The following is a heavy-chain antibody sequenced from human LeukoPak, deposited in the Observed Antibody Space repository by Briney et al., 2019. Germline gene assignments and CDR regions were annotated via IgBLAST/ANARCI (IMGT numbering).Heavy chain of an antibody. CDR3: ARVQGGSYLSDY. CDR2: INSDGSTT. D-gene: IGHD1-26*01. V-gene: IGHV3-74*01. J-gene: IGHJ4*02. CDR1: GFTFRSYW. Sequence: PGGSLRLSCAASGFTFRSYWMHWVRQAPGKGLVWVSRINSDGSTTDYADSVKGRFTVSRDNAKNTLYLQMNSLRAEDTAVYYCARVQGGSYLSDYWGQGTLVTVSS.